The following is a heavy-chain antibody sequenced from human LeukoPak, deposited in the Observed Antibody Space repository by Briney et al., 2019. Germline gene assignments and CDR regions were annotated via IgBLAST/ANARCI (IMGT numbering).Heavy chain of an antibody. V-gene: IGHV3-23*01. Sequence: GGSLRLSCAASGFTFSSYAMSWVRQAPGKGLEWVSAISGSGGSTYYADSVKGRFTISRDNAKNSLYLQMNSLRAEDTAVYYCAKRGVGATTTTRLYYFDCWGRGTLVTVSS. D-gene: IGHD1-26*01. CDR3: AKRGVGATTTTRLYYFDC. CDR2: ISGSGGST. CDR1: GFTFSSYA. J-gene: IGHJ4*02.